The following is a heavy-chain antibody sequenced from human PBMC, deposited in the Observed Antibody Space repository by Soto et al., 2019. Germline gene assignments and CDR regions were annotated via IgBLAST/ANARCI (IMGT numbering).Heavy chain of an antibody. CDR2: IIPILGIA. V-gene: IGHV1-69*02. Sequence: GASVKVSCKASGGTFSSYTISWVRQAPGQGLEWMGRIIPILGIANYAQKFQGRVTITADKSTSTAYMELSSLRSEDTAVYYCASCSSTSCYADYYYYMDVWGKGTTVTV. CDR3: ASCSSTSCYADYYYYMDV. D-gene: IGHD2-2*01. CDR1: GGTFSSYT. J-gene: IGHJ6*03.